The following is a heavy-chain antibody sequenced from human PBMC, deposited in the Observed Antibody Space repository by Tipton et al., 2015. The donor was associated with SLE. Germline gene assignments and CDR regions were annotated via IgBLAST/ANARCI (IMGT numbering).Heavy chain of an antibody. CDR3: ARHVGDSGYDWGYYNGMDV. D-gene: IGHD5-12*01. CDR2: INHSGST. Sequence: TLSLTCAVYGGSFSGYYWSWIRQPPGKGLEWIGEINHSGSTNYNPSLKSRVTISVDTSKNQFSLKLTAVTAADTAMYYCARHVGDSGYDWGYYNGMDVWGQGTTVTVSS. V-gene: IGHV4-34*01. J-gene: IGHJ6*02. CDR1: GGSFSGYY.